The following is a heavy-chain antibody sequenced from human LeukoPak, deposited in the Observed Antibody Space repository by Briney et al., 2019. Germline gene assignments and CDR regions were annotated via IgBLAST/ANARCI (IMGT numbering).Heavy chain of an antibody. CDR1: GYTFTGYY. CDR2: INPNSGGT. Sequence: ASVKVSCKASGYTFTGYYMHWVRQAPGQGLEWMGRINPNSGGTNYAQKFQGRVTMTRDTSISTAYMELSRLRSDDTAVHYCARIVVVSGAFDIWGQGTMVTVSS. D-gene: IGHD3-22*01. V-gene: IGHV1-2*06. J-gene: IGHJ3*02. CDR3: ARIVVVSGAFDI.